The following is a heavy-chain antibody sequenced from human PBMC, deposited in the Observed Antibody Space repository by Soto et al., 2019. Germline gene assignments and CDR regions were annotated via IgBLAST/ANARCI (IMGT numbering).Heavy chain of an antibody. CDR1: GFTFSSYG. CDR2: ISYDGSNK. CDR3: AKDFGELSISLPEFDP. D-gene: IGHD3-10*01. J-gene: IGHJ5*02. Sequence: PGGSLRLSCAASGFTFSSYGMHWVRQAPGKGLEWVAVISYDGSNKYYADSVKGRFTISRDNSKNTLYLQMNSLRAEDTAVYYCAKDFGELSISLPEFDPWGQGTLVTVSS. V-gene: IGHV3-30*18.